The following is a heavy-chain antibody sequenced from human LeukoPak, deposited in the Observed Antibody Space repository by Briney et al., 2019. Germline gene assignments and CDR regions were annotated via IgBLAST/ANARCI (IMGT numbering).Heavy chain of an antibody. CDR2: IYWNDDK. V-gene: IGHV2-5*01. Sequence: SGPTLMKPTPTLTLNFTFSGFSLRTRGGGVGWIRQPPGKALEWLSLIYWNDDKRYSPSLKSRDTITNATSKNQVVLTITNMDPVDTATYYCAHSPLYYDILTGPRSWFDPWGQGTLVTVSS. D-gene: IGHD3-9*01. J-gene: IGHJ5*02. CDR3: AHSPLYYDILTGPRSWFDP. CDR1: GFSLRTRGGG.